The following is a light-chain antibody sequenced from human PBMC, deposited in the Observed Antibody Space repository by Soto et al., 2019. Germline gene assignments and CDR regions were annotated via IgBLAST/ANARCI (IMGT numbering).Light chain of an antibody. CDR2: DAS. Sequence: EVVLTQSPATLSLSPGERATLSCSASQSVFNYLAWYQQKPGQAPRLLIDDASNRATGIPARFSGSGSGTEFTLTISSLGPEDFAVYYCQQRSNWPLTFGGGTKVDIK. CDR1: QSVFNY. CDR3: QQRSNWPLT. V-gene: IGKV3-11*01. J-gene: IGKJ4*01.